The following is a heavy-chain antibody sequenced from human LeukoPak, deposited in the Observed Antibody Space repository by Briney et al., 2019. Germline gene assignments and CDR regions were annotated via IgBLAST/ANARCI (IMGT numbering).Heavy chain of an antibody. CDR3: AKSRRYSGYVRDYYYYGMDV. CDR1: GFTFSSYG. Sequence: GGPLRLSCAASGFTFSSYGMHWVRQAPGKGLEWVAVISYDGSNKYYADSVKGRFTISRDNSKNTLYLQMNSLRADDTAVYYCAKSRRYSGYVRDYYYYGMDVWGQGTTVTVSS. CDR2: ISYDGSNK. D-gene: IGHD5-12*01. J-gene: IGHJ6*02. V-gene: IGHV3-30*18.